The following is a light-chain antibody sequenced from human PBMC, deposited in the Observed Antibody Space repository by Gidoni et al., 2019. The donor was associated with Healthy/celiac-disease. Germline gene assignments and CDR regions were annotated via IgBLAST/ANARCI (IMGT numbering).Light chain of an antibody. Sequence: QSVFTQPPSVSAAPGQKVTISCSGSSSNIGNNYVSWYQQRPGTAPKLHIYENNKRPSWIPDRFSGSKSGTSATLGITGRQTGDEADYYCGTWDSSLSAGQVFGGGTKLTV. CDR2: ENN. V-gene: IGLV1-51*02. CDR3: GTWDSSLSAGQV. J-gene: IGLJ2*01. CDR1: SSNIGNNY.